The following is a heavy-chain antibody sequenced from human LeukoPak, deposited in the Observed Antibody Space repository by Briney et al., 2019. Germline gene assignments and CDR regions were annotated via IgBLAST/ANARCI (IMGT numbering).Heavy chain of an antibody. Sequence: GGSLTLTCSASGFTFSSYTLYWVRQAPGKGLEYVSVISSNGGSTYYADSVKGRFTISRDNSRNKLYIQMSSLRAEDTVMYYCVKGSGYSYARPFDLWGQGTLVTVSS. V-gene: IGHV3-64*05. CDR1: GFTFSSYT. D-gene: IGHD5-18*01. CDR3: VKGSGYSYARPFDL. CDR2: ISSNGGST. J-gene: IGHJ4*02.